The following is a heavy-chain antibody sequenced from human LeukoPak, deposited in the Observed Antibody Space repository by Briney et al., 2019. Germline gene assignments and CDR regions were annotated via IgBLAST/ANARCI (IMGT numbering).Heavy chain of an antibody. D-gene: IGHD2-2*01. CDR2: ISSSSSTI. J-gene: IGHJ4*02. CDR1: GFTFSSYS. CDR3: AKDFEGYCSSTSCYEGPHY. Sequence: GGSLRLSCAASGFTFSSYSMNWVRQAPGKGLEWVSYISSSSSTIYYADSVKGRFTISRDNAKNSLYLQMNSLRAEDTAVYYCAKDFEGYCSSTSCYEGPHYWGQGTLVTVSP. V-gene: IGHV3-48*04.